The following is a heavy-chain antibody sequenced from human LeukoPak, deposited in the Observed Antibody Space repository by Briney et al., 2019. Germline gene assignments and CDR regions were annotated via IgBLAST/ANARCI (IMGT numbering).Heavy chain of an antibody. V-gene: IGHV3-66*01. CDR2: LYAGGST. J-gene: IGHJ5*02. CDR3: VRGNGNVGGRLDP. Sequence: GGSLRLSCKASGFTMSGINMNWVRQAPGKGLDWVSGLYAGGSTYYAGSVTGRFTISRDDSKNTLYLHMTSLRVDDTAIYFCVRGNGNVGGRLDPWGQGAWVIVSS. D-gene: IGHD1-1*01. CDR1: GFTMSGIN.